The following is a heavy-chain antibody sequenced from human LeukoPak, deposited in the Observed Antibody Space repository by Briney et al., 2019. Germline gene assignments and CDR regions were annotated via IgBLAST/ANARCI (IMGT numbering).Heavy chain of an antibody. CDR3: ARPNYVGWFDP. V-gene: IGHV3-48*01. D-gene: IGHD4/OR15-4a*01. J-gene: IGHJ5*02. CDR1: GFTFSSYS. Sequence: GGSLRLSCAASGFTFSSYSMNWVRQAPGKGLEWVSYISSSSSTIYYADSVKGRFTISRDNAKNSLYLQMNSLRAEDTAVYYCARPNYVGWFDPWGQGTLVTVSS. CDR2: ISSSSSTI.